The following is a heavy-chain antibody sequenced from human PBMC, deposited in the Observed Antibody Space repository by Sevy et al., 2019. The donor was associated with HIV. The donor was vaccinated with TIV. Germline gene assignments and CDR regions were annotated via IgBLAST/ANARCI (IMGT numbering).Heavy chain of an antibody. J-gene: IGHJ4*02. CDR3: AKQRGPRDKTVRQSLDY. CDR2: ISGSGGST. D-gene: IGHD4-17*01. CDR1: GFTFSSYA. Sequence: GGSLRLSCAASGFTFSSYAMSWVRQAPGKGLEWVSAISGSGGSTYYAGSVKGRFTISRDNSKNTMYLQMNSLRAEDTAVYYCAKQRGPRDKTVRQSLDYWGQGTLVTVSS. V-gene: IGHV3-23*01.